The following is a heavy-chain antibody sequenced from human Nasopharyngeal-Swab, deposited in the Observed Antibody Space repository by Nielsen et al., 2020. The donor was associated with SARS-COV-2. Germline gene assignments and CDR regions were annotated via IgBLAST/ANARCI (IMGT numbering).Heavy chain of an antibody. CDR3: ARLGYGDSNWFDP. V-gene: IGHV4-39*01. J-gene: IGHJ5*02. D-gene: IGHD4-17*01. Sequence: WRRQSPGKGLEWIGSFYYSGSTYYNPSLKSRVTISVDTSKNQFSLKLSSVTAADTAVYYCARLGYGDSNWFDPWGQGTLVTVSS. CDR2: FYYSGST.